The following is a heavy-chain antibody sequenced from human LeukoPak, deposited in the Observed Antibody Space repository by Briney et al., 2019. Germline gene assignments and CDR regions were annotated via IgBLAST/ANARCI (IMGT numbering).Heavy chain of an antibody. V-gene: IGHV4-34*01. CDR1: GGSFSGCY. CDR2: INHSGST. J-gene: IGHJ5*02. CDR3: ARGITTIVVVISLSWFDP. Sequence: SETLSLTCAVYGGSFSGCYWSWIRQPPGKGLEWIGEINHSGSTNYNPSLKSRVTISVDTSKNQFSLKLSSATAADTAVYYCARGITTIVVVISLSWFDPWGQGTLVTVSS. D-gene: IGHD3-22*01.